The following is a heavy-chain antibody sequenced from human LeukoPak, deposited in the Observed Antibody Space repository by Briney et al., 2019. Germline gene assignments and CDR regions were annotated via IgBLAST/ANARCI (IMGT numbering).Heavy chain of an antibody. CDR3: ARALGYYDFWSGYYESWFDP. Sequence: SETLSLTCTVSGGSISSYYWSWIRQPPGKGLEWIGYIYYSGSTNYNPSLKSRVTISVDTSKNQFSLKLSSVTAADTAVYYCARALGYYDFWSGYYESWFDPWGQGTLVTVSS. CDR1: GGSISSYY. CDR2: IYYSGST. D-gene: IGHD3-3*01. J-gene: IGHJ5*02. V-gene: IGHV4-59*12.